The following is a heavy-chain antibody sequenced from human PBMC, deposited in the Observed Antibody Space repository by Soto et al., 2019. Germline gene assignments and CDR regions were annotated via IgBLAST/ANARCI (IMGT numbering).Heavy chain of an antibody. J-gene: IGHJ6*02. CDR3: ARDRLYESNTQYYNYGMDV. Sequence: LVESGGGVVQPGRSLRVSCAASGFTFTSYAMHWVRQAPGKGLEWVATISYDGSKKDYADSVKGRFTISRDNSKNTLYLQMNSLRAEDTAVYYCARDRLYESNTQYYNYGMDVWGQGTTVTVSS. CDR2: ISYDGSKK. V-gene: IGHV3-30-3*01. CDR1: GFTFTSYA. D-gene: IGHD3-22*01.